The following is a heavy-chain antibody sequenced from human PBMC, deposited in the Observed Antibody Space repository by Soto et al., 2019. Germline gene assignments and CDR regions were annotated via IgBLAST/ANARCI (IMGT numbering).Heavy chain of an antibody. D-gene: IGHD3-10*01. CDR2: ISNDGSNE. J-gene: IGHJ4*02. V-gene: IGHV3-30*18. CDR3: AKGEVRGIIPSYFDY. Sequence: GSLRLSCAGSGFTFRWFGMNWVRQAPGKGLEWVARISNDGSNEYYVDSVKGRFTISRDNSKNTLYLQMDSLRAEDTAVYYCAKGEVRGIIPSYFDYWALGTLVTVSS. CDR1: GFTFRWFG.